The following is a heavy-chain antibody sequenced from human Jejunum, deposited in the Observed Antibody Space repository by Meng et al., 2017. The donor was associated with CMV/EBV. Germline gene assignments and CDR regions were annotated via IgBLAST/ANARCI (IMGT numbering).Heavy chain of an antibody. D-gene: IGHD5-18*01. CDR1: GFTVSNSY. CDR3: ARDGTDMMPLDY. V-gene: IGHV3-74*01. CDR2: INNDGSST. J-gene: IGHJ4*02. Sequence: EGHVLGSGGGLVQPGGSLRLSCEASGFTVSNSYMSWVRQAPGKGLVWVSRINNDGSSTSYADSVKGRFTISRDNAKNTLYLQMNSLRAEDTAVYYCARDGTDMMPLDYWGQGTLVTVSS.